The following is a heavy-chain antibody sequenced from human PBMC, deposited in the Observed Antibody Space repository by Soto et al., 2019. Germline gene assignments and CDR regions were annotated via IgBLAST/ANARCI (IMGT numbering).Heavy chain of an antibody. CDR1: GNTFTYVY. J-gene: IGHJ4*02. D-gene: IGHD2-15*01. CDR3: VRSGTSSGRFSDY. CDR2: ITPFNGNT. V-gene: IGHV1-45*01. Sequence: SVKVSCKGSGNTFTYVYLHWVRQAPGQALEWMGWITPFNGNTKYAQKFQGKVTISADKSITTAYLQWSSLKAADTAMYYCVRSGTSSGRFSDYWGQGTLVTVSS.